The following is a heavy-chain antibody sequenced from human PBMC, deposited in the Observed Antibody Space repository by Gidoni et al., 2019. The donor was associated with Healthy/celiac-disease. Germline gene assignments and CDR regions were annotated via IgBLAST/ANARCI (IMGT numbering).Heavy chain of an antibody. CDR2: ISGSGGST. CDR1: GFPFSSYA. Sequence: EVQLLESGGGLVQPGGSLRLSCAASGFPFSSYAMSWVRQAPGKGLEWVSAISGSGGSTYYADSVKGRFTISRDNSKNTLYLQMNSLRAEDTAVYYCAENSGGWYTGDAFDIWGQGTMVTVSS. V-gene: IGHV3-23*01. D-gene: IGHD6-19*01. J-gene: IGHJ3*02. CDR3: AENSGGWYTGDAFDI.